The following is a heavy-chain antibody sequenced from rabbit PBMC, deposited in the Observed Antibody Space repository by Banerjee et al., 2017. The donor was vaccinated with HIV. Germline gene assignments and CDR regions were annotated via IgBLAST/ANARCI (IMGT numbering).Heavy chain of an antibody. D-gene: IGHD3-1*01. CDR3: TRGGSGFNL. CDR2: IYTGSSGST. V-gene: IGHV1S40*01. Sequence: QSLEESGGDLVKPGASLTLTCTASGIDFSSSYYMCWVRQAPGKGLEWIACIYTGSSGSTYYASWAKGRFTISKTSSTTVTLQMTSLTAADTATYFCTRGGSGFNLWGPGTLVTVS. J-gene: IGHJ4*01. CDR1: GIDFSSSYY.